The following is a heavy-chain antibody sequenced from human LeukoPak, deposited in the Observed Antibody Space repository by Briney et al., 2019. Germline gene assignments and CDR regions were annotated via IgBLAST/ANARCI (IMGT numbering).Heavy chain of an antibody. J-gene: IGHJ4*02. CDR2: IGPSGTIM. V-gene: IGHV3-11*01. Sequence: GGSLRLSCAASGFTFRDFYMTWIRQAPGKGLEWVAYIGPSGTIMNYADSVKGRFTVSRDNAENSLYLHINSLSAEDTAVYYCTRDPRLCDYWGQGTLVTVSS. CDR1: GFTFRDFY. CDR3: TRDPRLCDY.